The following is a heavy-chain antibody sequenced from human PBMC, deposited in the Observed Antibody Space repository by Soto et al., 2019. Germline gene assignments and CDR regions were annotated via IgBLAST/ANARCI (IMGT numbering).Heavy chain of an antibody. CDR2: ISHSGRT. D-gene: IGHD3-10*01. CDR1: GASLRSGSYY. CDR3: SYGSSFDY. Sequence: SETLSLTCTVSGASLRSGSYYWSWIRQPPGKGLEWIGYISHSGRTNYDPSLKSRPTMSVDTSQNQFSLQLNSVTAADTAVYYCSYGSSFDYWGQGTLVTVSS. V-gene: IGHV4-61*01. J-gene: IGHJ4*02.